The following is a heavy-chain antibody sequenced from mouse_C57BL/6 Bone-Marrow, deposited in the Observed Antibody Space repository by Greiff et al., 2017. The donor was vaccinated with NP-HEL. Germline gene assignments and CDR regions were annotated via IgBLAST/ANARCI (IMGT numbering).Heavy chain of an antibody. V-gene: IGHV1-82*01. CDR2: IYPGDGDT. D-gene: IGHD2-5*01. CDR1: GYAFSSSW. Sequence: QVQLQQSGPELVKPGASVKISCKASGYAFSSSWMNWVKQRPGKGLEWIGRIYPGDGDTNYNGKFKGKATLTADKSSSTAYIQLSSLTSEDSAVYFCARNYSNGLGAMDYWGQGTSVTVSS. CDR3: ARNYSNGLGAMDY. J-gene: IGHJ4*01.